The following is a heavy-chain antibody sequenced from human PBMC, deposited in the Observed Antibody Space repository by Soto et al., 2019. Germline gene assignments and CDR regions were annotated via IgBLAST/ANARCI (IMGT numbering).Heavy chain of an antibody. CDR2: ISYSGST. Sequence: SETLSLSCTVSGGSLNTYYWSWVRQPPGKGLEWIGYISYSGSTSYNPSLKNRLTISLHASRNQFSLNLRSVTAADTAIYYCARGTRATQYYYYFYGMDIWGQGTTVTVSS. CDR1: GGSLNTYY. D-gene: IGHD2-2*01. J-gene: IGHJ6*02. CDR3: ARGTRATQYYYYFYGMDI. V-gene: IGHV4-59*01.